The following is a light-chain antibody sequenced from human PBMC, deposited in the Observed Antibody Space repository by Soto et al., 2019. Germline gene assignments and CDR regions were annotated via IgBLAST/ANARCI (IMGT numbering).Light chain of an antibody. Sequence: EIVLTQSPVTLSVSPGERATLSCRTNQNIDNKLAWYQQKPGQTPRLLIFAASTRATGIPARFSGSGSGTEFTLTISSLQSDDFVVYYCQHYYNWPQYTFGQGTKLEIE. CDR3: QHYYNWPQYT. V-gene: IGKV3-15*01. CDR2: AAS. J-gene: IGKJ2*01. CDR1: QNIDNK.